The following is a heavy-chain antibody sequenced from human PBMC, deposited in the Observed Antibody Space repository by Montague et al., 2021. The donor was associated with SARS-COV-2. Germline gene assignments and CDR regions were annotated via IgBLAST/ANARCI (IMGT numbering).Heavy chain of an antibody. CDR3: TSGREGNYNVMDV. J-gene: IGHJ6*02. V-gene: IGHV6-1*01. CDR1: GDSVSSNSAT. Sequence: CAISGDSVSSNSATWSWVRQSPSRRLEWLGRTYYRSKWYNDYAVSVRGRVTINPDTSKNQFSLQLNSVTPEDTAIYYCTSGREGNYNVMDVWGQGTTVTVSS. CDR2: TYYRSKWYN. D-gene: IGHD1-1*01.